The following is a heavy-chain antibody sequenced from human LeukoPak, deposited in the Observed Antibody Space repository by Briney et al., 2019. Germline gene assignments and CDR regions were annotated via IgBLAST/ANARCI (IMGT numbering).Heavy chain of an antibody. CDR1: GYTFTGYF. J-gene: IGHJ5*02. V-gene: IGHV1-2*02. CDR3: ARVGYCGATSCYGGFAP. D-gene: IGHD2-2*01. CDR2: IDPDSGGT. Sequence: GASVKVSCKASGYTFTGYFIQWVRQAPGQGLEWMGWIDPDSGGTNYAQKFQGRVTMTRDTSITTAYLELSRLRSDDTAAYYCARVGYCGATSCYGGFAPWGQGTLVTVSS.